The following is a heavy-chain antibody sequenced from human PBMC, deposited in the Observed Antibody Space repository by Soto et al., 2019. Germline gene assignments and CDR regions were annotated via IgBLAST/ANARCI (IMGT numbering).Heavy chain of an antibody. Sequence: SGPTLVNPTQTLTLTCTFSGFSLSTSGMCVSWIRQPPGKALEWLARIDWDDDKYYSTSLKTRLTISKDTSKNQVVLTMTNMDPVDTATYYCARTTVDTAMADYYYYMDVWGKGTTVTVSS. D-gene: IGHD5-18*01. CDR1: GFSLSTSGMC. CDR2: IDWDDDK. CDR3: ARTTVDTAMADYYYYMDV. J-gene: IGHJ6*03. V-gene: IGHV2-70*11.